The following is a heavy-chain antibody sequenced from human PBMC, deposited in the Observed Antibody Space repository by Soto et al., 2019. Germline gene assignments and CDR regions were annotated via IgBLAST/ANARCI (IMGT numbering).Heavy chain of an antibody. CDR3: AREHTYYGFQSGYSLDY. CDR2: IIPIFGTA. D-gene: IGHD3-3*01. J-gene: IGHJ4*02. V-gene: IGHV1-69*01. CDR1: GGTFSTYA. Sequence: QVQLVQSGAEVKKPGSSVKVSCKASGGTFSTYAISWVRQAPGQGLEWMGGIIPIFGTANYAQKFQGRVTITAHESTSTADRELSSLRSEDTAVYYCAREHTYYGFQSGYSLDYRGQGALVTVSS.